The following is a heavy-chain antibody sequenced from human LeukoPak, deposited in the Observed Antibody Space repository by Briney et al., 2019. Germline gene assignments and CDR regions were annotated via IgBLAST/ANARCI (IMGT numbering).Heavy chain of an antibody. CDR1: GYTFTGYY. D-gene: IGHD1-26*01. J-gene: IGHJ6*02. CDR3: AKPFESGSYWGDYYYYYGMDV. CDR2: INPNSGGT. V-gene: IGHV1-2*02. Sequence: ASVKVSCKASGYTFTGYYMHWVRQAPGQGLEWMGWINPNSGGTNYAQKFQGRVTMTRDTSISTAYMELSRLRSDDTAVYYCAKPFESGSYWGDYYYYYGMDVWGQGTTVTVSS.